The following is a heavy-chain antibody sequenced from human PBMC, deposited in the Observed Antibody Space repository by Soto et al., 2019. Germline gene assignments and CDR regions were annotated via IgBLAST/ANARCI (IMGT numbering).Heavy chain of an antibody. CDR3: ARGGSGAFYLDS. D-gene: IGHD3-10*01. V-gene: IGHV3-74*01. CDR2: INGDGSTT. Sequence: EVQLVESGGGLVQPGGSLRLSCAASGFTFNSYWIHWVRQAPGAGLVWVSRINGDGSTTNYADSVKGRFASSRDNAKNTLYLQMNSLRAEDTAVYYCARGGSGAFYLDSWGQGTLVTVSS. CDR1: GFTFNSYW. J-gene: IGHJ4*02.